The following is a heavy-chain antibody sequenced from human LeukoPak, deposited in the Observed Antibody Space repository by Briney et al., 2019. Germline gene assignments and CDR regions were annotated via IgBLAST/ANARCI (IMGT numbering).Heavy chain of an antibody. V-gene: IGHV3-21*01. CDR2: ISSSSSYI. CDR1: GFTFSSYS. Sequence: PGGSLRLSCAASGFTFSSYSMTSVRQAPGKGLEWVSSISSSSSYIYYADSVKGRFTISRDNAKNSLYLQMNSLRAEDTAVYYCASPIAVAGTAYYYGMDVWGQGTTVTVSS. D-gene: IGHD6-19*01. J-gene: IGHJ6*02. CDR3: ASPIAVAGTAYYYGMDV.